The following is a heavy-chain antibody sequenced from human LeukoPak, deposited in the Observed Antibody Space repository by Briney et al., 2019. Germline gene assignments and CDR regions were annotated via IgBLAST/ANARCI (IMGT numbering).Heavy chain of an antibody. CDR1: GFTFSSYS. D-gene: IGHD3-9*01. CDR2: INSSSSYI. V-gene: IGHV3-21*04. J-gene: IGHJ4*02. CDR3: AKDGALRYFDWLFYFDY. Sequence: GGALRLSCAASGFTFSSYSMNSVRRAPGKGLEWVSSINSSSSYINYADSVKGRFTIYRDNSKNTLYLQMNSLRAEDTAVYYCAKDGALRYFDWLFYFDYWGQGTLVTVSS.